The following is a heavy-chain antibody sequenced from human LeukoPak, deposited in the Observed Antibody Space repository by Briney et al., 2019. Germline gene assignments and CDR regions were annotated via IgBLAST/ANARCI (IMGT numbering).Heavy chain of an antibody. CDR2: ISAYNGNT. CDR3: ARGPSGTHLGEYYFDY. Sequence: GASVKVSCKASGYTFTSYGISWVRQAPGQGLEWMGWISAYNGNTNYAQKLQGRVTMTTDTSTSTAYMELRSLRSDDTAVYYCARGPSGTHLGEYYFDYWGQGTLVTVSS. V-gene: IGHV1-18*01. CDR1: GYTFTSYG. D-gene: IGHD3-16*01. J-gene: IGHJ4*02.